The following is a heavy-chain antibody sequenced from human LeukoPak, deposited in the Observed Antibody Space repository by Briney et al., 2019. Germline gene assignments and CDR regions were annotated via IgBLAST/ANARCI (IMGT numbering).Heavy chain of an antibody. D-gene: IGHD1-1*01. V-gene: IGHV3-23*01. Sequence: GGSLRLSCAASGFTFGSYAMSWVRQAPGKGLEWVSGITGSGGGTYYADSVKGRFTISRDNSKNTLYLQMNSLRAEDAAVYYCATRGTGTTFTPSYYFDYWGQGTLVTVSS. CDR3: ATRGTGTTFTPSYYFDY. CDR1: GFTFGSYA. CDR2: ITGSGGGT. J-gene: IGHJ4*02.